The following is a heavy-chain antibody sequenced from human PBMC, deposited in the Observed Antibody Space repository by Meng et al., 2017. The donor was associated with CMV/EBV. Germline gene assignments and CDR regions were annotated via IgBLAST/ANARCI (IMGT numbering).Heavy chain of an antibody. Sequence: ASVKVSCKASGGTFSSYAISWVRQAPGQGLEWMGIINLSGGSTSYAQKFQGRVTMTRDTSTSTVYMELSSLRSEDTAVYYCARDFFSLEWLQYPPAPNWFDPWGQGTLVTVSS. D-gene: IGHD3-3*01. J-gene: IGHJ5*02. V-gene: IGHV1-46*01. CDR3: ARDFFSLEWLQYPPAPNWFDP. CDR1: GGTFSSYA. CDR2: INLSGGST.